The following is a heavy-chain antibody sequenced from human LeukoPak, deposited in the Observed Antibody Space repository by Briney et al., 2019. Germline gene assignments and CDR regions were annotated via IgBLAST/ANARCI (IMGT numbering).Heavy chain of an antibody. V-gene: IGHV4-31*03. CDR2: IYYSGST. D-gene: IGHD3-9*01. CDR1: GGSISSGGYY. Sequence: PSETLSLTCTVSGGSISSGGYYWSWIRQHPGKGLEWIGYIYYSGSTYYNPSLKSRVTISVDTSKNQFSLKLSSVTAADTAVYYCARRIGDYDILTGYRDHWFDPWGQGTLVTVSS. J-gene: IGHJ5*02. CDR3: ARRIGDYDILTGYRDHWFDP.